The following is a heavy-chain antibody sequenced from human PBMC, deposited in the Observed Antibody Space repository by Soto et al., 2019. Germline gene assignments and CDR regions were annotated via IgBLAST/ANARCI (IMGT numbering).Heavy chain of an antibody. CDR3: ARDLVGSGYDRRYYYFEY. CDR2: IYHSGST. Sequence: XETVSLTCAFSVYSISSGYYWGWIRQPPGKGLEWIGSIYHSGSTYYNPSLKSRVTISVDTSKNQFSLKLSSVTAADTAVYYCARDLVGSGYDRRYYYFEYLGQGTLDSVSS. CDR1: VYSISSGYY. J-gene: IGHJ4*02. V-gene: IGHV4-38-2*02. D-gene: IGHD5-12*01.